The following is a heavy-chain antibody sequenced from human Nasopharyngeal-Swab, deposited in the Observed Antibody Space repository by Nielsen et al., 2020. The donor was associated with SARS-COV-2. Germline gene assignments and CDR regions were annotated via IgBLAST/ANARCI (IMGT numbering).Heavy chain of an antibody. CDR1: GYTFTSYG. D-gene: IGHD3-22*01. V-gene: IGHV1-69*06. CDR3: ARGRWDDSSGYYYPRGRYSWFDP. J-gene: IGHJ5*02. Sequence: SVKVSCKASGYTFTSYGISWVRQAPGQGLEWMGGIIPIFGTANYAQKFQGRVTITADKSTSTAYMELSSLRSEDTAVYYCARGRWDDSSGYYYPRGRYSWFDPWGQGTLVTVSS. CDR2: IIPIFGTA.